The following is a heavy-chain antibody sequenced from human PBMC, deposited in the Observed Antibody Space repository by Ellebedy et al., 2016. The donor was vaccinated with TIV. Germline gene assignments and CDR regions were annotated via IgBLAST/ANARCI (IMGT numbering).Heavy chain of an antibody. D-gene: IGHD4-23*01. V-gene: IGHV3-30*03. CDR2: ISYDGSNK. J-gene: IGHJ4*02. CDR3: APGGGNGAFDY. Sequence: GESLKISXAASGFTFSSYGMHWVRQAPGKGLEWVAVISYDGSNKYYADSVEGRFTISRDNSKNTLYLQMNSLRAEDTAVHYCAPGGGNGAFDYWGQGTLVTVSS. CDR1: GFTFSSYG.